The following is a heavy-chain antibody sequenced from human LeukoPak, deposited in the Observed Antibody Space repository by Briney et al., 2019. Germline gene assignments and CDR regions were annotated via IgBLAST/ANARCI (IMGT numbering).Heavy chain of an antibody. Sequence: ASVKVSCKASGYTFTGYYIHWVRQAPGQGLEWMGWINPNSGGTNYAQKFQGRVTMTRDTSISTAYMELSRLRSDDTAVYYCARTELRYFDRLLPFDYWGQGTLVTVSS. CDR1: GYTFTGYY. V-gene: IGHV1-2*02. CDR2: INPNSGGT. D-gene: IGHD3-9*01. CDR3: ARTELRYFDRLLPFDY. J-gene: IGHJ4*02.